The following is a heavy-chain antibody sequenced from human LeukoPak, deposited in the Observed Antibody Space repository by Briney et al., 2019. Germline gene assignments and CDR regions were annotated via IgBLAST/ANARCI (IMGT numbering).Heavy chain of an antibody. V-gene: IGHV4-39*07. CDR1: GGSISSSSYY. Sequence: SETLSLTCTVSGGSISSSSYYWSWIRQPPGKGLEWVGEINHSGSTNYNPSLKSRVTISVDTSKNQFSLKLSSVTAADTAVYYCARSPAPAIGSYYVMKWFDPWGQGTLVTVSS. J-gene: IGHJ5*02. CDR3: ARSPAPAIGSYYVMKWFDP. D-gene: IGHD1-26*01. CDR2: INHSGST.